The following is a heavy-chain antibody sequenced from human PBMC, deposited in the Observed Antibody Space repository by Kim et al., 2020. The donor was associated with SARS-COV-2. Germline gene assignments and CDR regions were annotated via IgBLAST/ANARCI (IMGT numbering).Heavy chain of an antibody. CDR3: ARSIRAVVYY. D-gene: IGHD3-22*01. CDR1: GGSISSSSYY. CDR2: IYYSGST. J-gene: IGHJ4*02. Sequence: SETLSLTCTVSGGSISSSSYYWGWIRQPPGKGLEWIGSIYYSGSTYYNPSLKSRVTISVDTSKNQFSLKLSSVTAADTAVYYCARSIRAVVYYWGQGTLVTVSS. V-gene: IGHV4-39*01.